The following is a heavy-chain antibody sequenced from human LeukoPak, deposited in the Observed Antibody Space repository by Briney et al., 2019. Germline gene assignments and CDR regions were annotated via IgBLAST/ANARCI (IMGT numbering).Heavy chain of an antibody. Sequence: GGSLRLSCAASEFTFNSYWMSWVRQSPTKGLEWVANIKHDGTEKNYVDSVKGRFTVSRDNAKKSLFLQINNLRVGDTAVYYCATGLWTFGHWGQGTLVTVSS. D-gene: IGHD2-21*01. CDR3: ATGLWTFGH. CDR2: IKHDGTEK. V-gene: IGHV3-7*03. J-gene: IGHJ4*02. CDR1: EFTFNSYW.